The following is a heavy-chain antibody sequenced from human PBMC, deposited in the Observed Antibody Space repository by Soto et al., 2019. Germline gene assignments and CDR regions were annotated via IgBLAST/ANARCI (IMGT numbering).Heavy chain of an antibody. CDR1: RASISNNNYD. CDR2: INYSGST. D-gene: IGHD2-2*01. J-gene: IGHJ4*02. V-gene: IGHV4-30-4*01. Sequence: SESRVLKYSMFRASISNNNYDWSWIRQPPGKGLEWIGHINYSGSTYYNPSLKSRVTISVDRSKNQFSLKLSSVTAADTAVYYCARVPDYLGQGTLDTVS. CDR3: ARVPDY.